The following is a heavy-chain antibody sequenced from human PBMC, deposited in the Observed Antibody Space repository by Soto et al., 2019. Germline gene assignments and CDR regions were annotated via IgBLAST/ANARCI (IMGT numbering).Heavy chain of an antibody. V-gene: IGHV3-74*01. CDR3: ARGGRRRDTFDI. J-gene: IGHJ3*02. CDR2: INSDESTT. CDR1: GFSIGNHW. Sequence: GGSLRLSRVASGFSIGNHWPHWGPLAAGTGLVWVSRINSDESTTDYADSVKGRFTISRDNAKNTLYLQMNSLTADDTAVYYCARGGRRRDTFDIWGQGTMVTVSS. D-gene: IGHD3-10*01.